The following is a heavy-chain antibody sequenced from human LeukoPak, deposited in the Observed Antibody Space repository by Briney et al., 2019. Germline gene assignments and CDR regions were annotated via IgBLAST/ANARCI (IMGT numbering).Heavy chain of an antibody. J-gene: IGHJ5*02. D-gene: IGHD6-19*01. CDR3: AGGGPHYSAGWRT. V-gene: IGHV6-1*01. Sequence: SQTLSLTCAISGDSVSSNSASWNWIRQSPARALEWLGKTYYRAQWRKDYAVFLKSRISINHDTSMNQFSLHLNSVTPDDTSIYYRAGGGPHYSAGWRTWGQGALVTGSS. CDR1: GDSVSSNSAS. CDR2: TYYRAQWRK.